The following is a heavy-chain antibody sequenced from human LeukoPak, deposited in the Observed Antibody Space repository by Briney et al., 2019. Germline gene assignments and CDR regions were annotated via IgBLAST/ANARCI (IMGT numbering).Heavy chain of an antibody. V-gene: IGHV3-74*01. J-gene: IGHJ4*02. CDR2: INSDGRST. Sequence: GGSLSLSCATSGFTFSNYWMHWVSQAPGEGLVWVAHINSDGRSTSYADSVKGRFTISRDNAKNTLYVQMNRLRSEDTAVYYCARDMYSSGWSYYFDHWGQGTLVTVSS. D-gene: IGHD6-19*01. CDR3: ARDMYSSGWSYYFDH. CDR1: GFTFSNYW.